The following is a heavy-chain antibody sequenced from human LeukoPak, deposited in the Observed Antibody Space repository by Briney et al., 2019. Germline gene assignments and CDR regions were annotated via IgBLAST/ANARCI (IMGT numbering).Heavy chain of an antibody. CDR2: IYYSGST. V-gene: IGHV4-39*01. D-gene: IGHD3-22*01. Sequence: SETLSLTCTVSGAPISSSTYYWGWIRQAPGKGLEWIGSIYYSGSTYYKSSLKSRVTISADTSKNQFSLKVYSVIAADTAVYYCASHTSFYYDATGYQGALGSWGQGTLVTVSS. J-gene: IGHJ5*02. CDR3: ASHTSFYYDATGYQGALGS. CDR1: GAPISSSTYY.